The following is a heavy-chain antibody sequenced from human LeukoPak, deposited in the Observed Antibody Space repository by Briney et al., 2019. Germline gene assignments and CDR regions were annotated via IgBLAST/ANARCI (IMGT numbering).Heavy chain of an antibody. CDR1: GFTFSSYS. V-gene: IGHV3-21*01. D-gene: IGHD3-10*01. Sequence: GGSLRLSCAASGFTFSSYSMNWVRQAPGKGLEWVSSISSSSSYIYYADSVKGRFTISRDNAKNSLYLQMNSLRAEDTAVYYCASNYYGSVSESYYFDYWGQGTLVTVSP. CDR2: ISSSSSYI. J-gene: IGHJ4*02. CDR3: ASNYYGSVSESYYFDY.